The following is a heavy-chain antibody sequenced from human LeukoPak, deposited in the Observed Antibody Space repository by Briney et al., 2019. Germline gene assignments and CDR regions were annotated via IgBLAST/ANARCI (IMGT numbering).Heavy chain of an antibody. CDR1: GGTFSSYA. CDR3: AGGYVYYYYYYMDV. V-gene: IGHV1-69*06. D-gene: IGHD6-19*01. CDR2: IIPIFGTA. Sequence: ASVKVSCKASGGTFSSYAISWVRQAPGQGLEWMGGIIPIFGTASYAQKFQGRVTITADKSTSTAYMELSSLRSEDTAVYYCAGGYVYYYYYYMDVWGKGTTVTVSS. J-gene: IGHJ6*03.